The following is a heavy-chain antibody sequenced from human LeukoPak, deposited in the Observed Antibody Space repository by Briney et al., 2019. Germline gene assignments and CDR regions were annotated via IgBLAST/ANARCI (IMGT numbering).Heavy chain of an antibody. V-gene: IGHV4-38-2*02. J-gene: IGHJ4*02. CDR2: IYHSGYT. CDR1: GYSISSGYY. CDR3: ARDMNPTHYFDY. D-gene: IGHD3-16*01. Sequence: SETLSLTCNVSGYSISSGYYWSRMRQAPGKSLEWIGSIYHSGYTHYNPSLKGRVTISVDTSKNDFSLKLSSVAAADTAIYYCARDMNPTHYFDYWGQGTLVTVSS.